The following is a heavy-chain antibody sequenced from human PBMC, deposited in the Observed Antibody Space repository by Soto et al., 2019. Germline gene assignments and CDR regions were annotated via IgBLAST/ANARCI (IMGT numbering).Heavy chain of an antibody. Sequence: EVQLLESGGGLVQPGGSLRLSCAASGFTFSSYAMSWVRQAPGKGLGWVSAISGSGGSTYYADSVKGRFTISRDNSKNTLYLQMNSLRAEDTAVYYCATFLPQAHYFGYWGQGTLVTVSS. CDR1: GFTFSSYA. CDR3: ATFLPQAHYFGY. V-gene: IGHV3-23*01. CDR2: ISGSGGST. D-gene: IGHD6-6*01. J-gene: IGHJ4*02.